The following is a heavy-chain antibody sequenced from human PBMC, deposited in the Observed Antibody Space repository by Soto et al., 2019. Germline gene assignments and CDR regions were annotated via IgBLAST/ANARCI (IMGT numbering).Heavy chain of an antibody. J-gene: IGHJ4*02. Sequence: EVHLVESGGDLVQPGGSLRLSCAASGITFSSHAMNWVRQASGKGLEWVASIRATGVTYYADSVKVRFIISRDKAKDSLFLQLDSLRVEDTAVYSCLAGDYNWGQGNRVTVSS. D-gene: IGHD4-17*01. CDR1: GITFSSHA. V-gene: IGHV3-48*01. CDR2: IRATGVT. CDR3: LAGDYN.